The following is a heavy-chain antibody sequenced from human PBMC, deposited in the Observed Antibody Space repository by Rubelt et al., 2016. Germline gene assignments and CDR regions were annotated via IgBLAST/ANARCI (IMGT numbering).Heavy chain of an antibody. CDR2: ISYDGSNK. D-gene: IGHD6-25*01. V-gene: IGHV3-30*04. CDR3: AKIAADAFDI. CDR1: GFTFSSYA. J-gene: IGHJ3*02. Sequence: CAASGFTFSSYAMHWVRQAPGKGLEWVAVISYDGSNKYYADSVKGRFTISRDNSKNTLYLQMNSLRAEDTAVYYCAKIAADAFDIWGQGTMVTVSS.